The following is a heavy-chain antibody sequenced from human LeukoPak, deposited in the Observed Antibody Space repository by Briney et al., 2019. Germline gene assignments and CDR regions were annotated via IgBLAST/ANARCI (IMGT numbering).Heavy chain of an antibody. D-gene: IGHD6-13*01. Sequence: SETLSLTCTVSGGSVSSGSYYWRWIRQPPGKGLEWIVYIYYSGSTNYNPSLKSRVTISVDTSKNQFSLKLSSVTAADTAVYYCHGWQQLAHFDYWGQGTLVTVSS. J-gene: IGHJ4*02. CDR3: HGWQQLAHFDY. V-gene: IGHV4-61*01. CDR2: IYYSGST. CDR1: GGSVSSGSYY.